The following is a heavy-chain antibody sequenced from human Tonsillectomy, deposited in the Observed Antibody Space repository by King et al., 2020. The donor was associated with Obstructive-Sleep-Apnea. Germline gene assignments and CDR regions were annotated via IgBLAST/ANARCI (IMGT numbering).Heavy chain of an antibody. CDR2: NYYSGST. V-gene: IGHV4-39*07. CDR1: GGSISSSSYY. D-gene: IGHD3-22*01. CDR3: ARAITYYYDSSGYITTYYFDY. J-gene: IGHJ4*02. Sequence: LQLQESGPGLVKPSETLSLTCTGSGGSISSSSYYWGWIRQPPGKGLEWIGSNYYSGSTYYNPSLKSRVTISVDTPKNQFSLKLSSVTAADTAVYYCARAITYYYDSSGYITTYYFDYWGQGTLVTVSS.